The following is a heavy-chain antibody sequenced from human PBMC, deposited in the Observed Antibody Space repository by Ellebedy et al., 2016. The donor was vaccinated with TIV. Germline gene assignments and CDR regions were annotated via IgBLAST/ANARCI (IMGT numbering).Heavy chain of an antibody. V-gene: IGHV3-23*01. CDR3: AKRISYCGGDCYSHDY. Sequence: GESLKISCAASGFTFSSYAMSWVRQAPGKGLEWVSAISGSGGSTYYADSVKGRFTISRDNSKNTLYLQMNSLRAEDTAVYYCAKRISYCGGDCYSHDYWGQGTLVTVSS. CDR1: GFTFSSYA. D-gene: IGHD2-21*02. J-gene: IGHJ4*02. CDR2: ISGSGGST.